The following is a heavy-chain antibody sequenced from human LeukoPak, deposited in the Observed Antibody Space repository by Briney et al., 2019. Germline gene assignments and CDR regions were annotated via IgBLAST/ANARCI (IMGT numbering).Heavy chain of an antibody. CDR2: INWNSHNV. CDR1: GFTFDDYA. CDR3: ARSGSSWYGDYWYYYMDV. Sequence: GRSLRLSCAASGFTFDDYAMHWVRQAPGKGLEWVSGINWNSHNVAYADSVKGRFTISRDNAKNSLYLQMNSLRAEDTAVYYCARSGSSWYGDYWYYYMDVWGKGTTVTVSS. D-gene: IGHD6-13*01. J-gene: IGHJ6*03. V-gene: IGHV3-9*01.